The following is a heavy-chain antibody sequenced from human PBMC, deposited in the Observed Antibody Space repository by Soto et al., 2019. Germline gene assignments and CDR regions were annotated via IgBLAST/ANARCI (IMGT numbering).Heavy chain of an antibody. CDR1: GGTFSTYA. D-gene: IGHD2-21*02. J-gene: IGHJ4*02. CDR3: VRGGDRTDY. V-gene: IGHV1-69*12. Sequence: QVQLVQSGAEVKKPGSSVKVSCKASGGTFSTYAVTWVRQAPGQGLEWMGGIIPNDGTTTYTQNFQDRLTITADAPTNTAYMQLSSLRSDDTAVYYCVRGGDRTDYWGQGTLVTVSS. CDR2: IIPNDGTT.